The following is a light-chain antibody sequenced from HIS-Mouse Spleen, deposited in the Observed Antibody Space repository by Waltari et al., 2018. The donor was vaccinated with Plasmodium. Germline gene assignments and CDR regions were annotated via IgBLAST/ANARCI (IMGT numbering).Light chain of an antibody. CDR3: CSYAGSRMV. CDR2: EGS. Sequence: QPALTQPASVSGSPGQSITISSPGTGSAVGSYTLVSWYQQHPGKAPKLMIYEGSKRPSGVSNRFSGSKSGNTASLTISGLQAEDEADYYCCSYAGSRMVFGGGTKLTVL. CDR1: GSAVGSYTL. J-gene: IGLJ2*01. V-gene: IGLV2-23*01.